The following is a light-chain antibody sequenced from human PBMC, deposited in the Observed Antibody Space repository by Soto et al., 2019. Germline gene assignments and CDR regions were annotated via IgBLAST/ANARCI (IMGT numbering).Light chain of an antibody. CDR1: QSVSSY. Sequence: EIVWTQSPATLSLSPEERATLSCRASQSVSSYLAWYQQKPGQAPRLLIYDASNRATGIPARFSGSGSGTALTLTMRRLEPKDFPFYYSQQRINRPYTFGTWTKLEIK. V-gene: IGKV3-11*01. J-gene: IGKJ2*01. CDR2: DAS. CDR3: QQRINRPYT.